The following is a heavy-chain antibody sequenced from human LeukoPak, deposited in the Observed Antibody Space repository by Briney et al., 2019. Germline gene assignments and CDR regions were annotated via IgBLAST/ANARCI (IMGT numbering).Heavy chain of an antibody. CDR2: IKQDGSET. CDR3: ARECLPDYGGSYYCG. CDR1: GFTFTTYW. Sequence: GGSLRLSCAASGFTFTTYWMTWVRQAPGKGLEWVANIKQDGSETHYADSVRGRFTISRDNAKNSLFLQMSSLIVDDTAVYYCARECLPDYGGSYYCGWGQGILVTVSS. J-gene: IGHJ4*02. D-gene: IGHD1-26*01. V-gene: IGHV3-7*01.